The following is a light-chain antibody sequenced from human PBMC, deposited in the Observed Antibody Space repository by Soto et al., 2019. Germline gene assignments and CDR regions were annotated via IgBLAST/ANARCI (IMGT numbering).Light chain of an antibody. Sequence: EIVLTQSPDTLSLSPGERATLFCRASQTISSTFVAWYQQKPGQAPRLLIYAASSRATGIPARFSGSGSGTAYTRTISRLEPEDFALYYCQQYTSSPRAFGQGTKVEIK. CDR3: QQYTSSPRA. CDR1: QTISSTF. CDR2: AAS. V-gene: IGKV3-20*01. J-gene: IGKJ1*01.